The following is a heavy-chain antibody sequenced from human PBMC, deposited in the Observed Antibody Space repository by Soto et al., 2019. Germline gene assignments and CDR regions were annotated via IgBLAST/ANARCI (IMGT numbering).Heavy chain of an antibody. Sequence: VGSLRLSCAASGFTFRSFTMNWVRQAPGKGLEWVSTISSNSAYIYYTDALRGRFTIFRDNAKNSLHLQMNSLRAEDTAVYYCTRDASRDSSARGWFDPWGPGTLVTVSS. D-gene: IGHD6-13*01. J-gene: IGHJ5*02. CDR3: TRDASRDSSARGWFDP. V-gene: IGHV3-21*01. CDR1: GFTFRSFT. CDR2: ISSNSAYI.